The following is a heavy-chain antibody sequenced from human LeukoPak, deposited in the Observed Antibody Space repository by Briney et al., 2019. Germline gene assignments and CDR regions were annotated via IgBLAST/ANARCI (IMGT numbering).Heavy chain of an antibody. CDR3: ANFETVSAKPFEY. V-gene: IGHV3-21*01. CDR1: GFTFSNVW. D-gene: IGHD2/OR15-2a*01. Sequence: GGSLRLSCAASGFTFSNVWMNWVRQAPGRGLEWVSSISGNSVYIYYADSMRGRFTISRDNAKNSLYLQMNYLRAEDTAVYYCANFETVSAKPFEYWGQGTLVTVSS. CDR2: ISGNSVYI. J-gene: IGHJ4*02.